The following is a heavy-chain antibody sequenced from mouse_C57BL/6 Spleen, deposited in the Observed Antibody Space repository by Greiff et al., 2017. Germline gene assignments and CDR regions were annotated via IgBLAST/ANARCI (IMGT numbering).Heavy chain of an antibody. Sequence: VQLVESEGGLVQPGSSMKLSCTASGFTFSDYYMAWVRQVPEKGLEWVANINYDGSSTYYLDSLKSRFIISRDNAKNILYLQMSSLKSEDTATYYCARDGYHWYFDVWGTGTTVTVSS. CDR1: GFTFSDYY. CDR2: INYDGSST. D-gene: IGHD2-2*01. V-gene: IGHV5-16*01. CDR3: ARDGYHWYFDV. J-gene: IGHJ1*03.